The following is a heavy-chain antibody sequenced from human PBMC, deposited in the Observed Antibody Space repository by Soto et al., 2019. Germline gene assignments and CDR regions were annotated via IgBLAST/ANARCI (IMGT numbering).Heavy chain of an antibody. CDR3: AKDLTRQLAYWLDP. V-gene: IGHV1-2*02. CDR1: GFSFTGYY. D-gene: IGHD6-6*01. CDR2: INAHSGGT. Sequence: EASVKVSCKASGFSFTGYYIHWLLQAPEQGLEWMGWINAHSGGTEYAQKFQSRVTLTRDTSIATAYLTLTSLTSDDTALYYCAKDLTRQLAYWLDPWGQGTQVTVSS. J-gene: IGHJ5*02.